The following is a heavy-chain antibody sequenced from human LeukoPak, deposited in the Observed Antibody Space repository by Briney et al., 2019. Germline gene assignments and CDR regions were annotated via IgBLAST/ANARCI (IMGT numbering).Heavy chain of an antibody. CDR1: GFTFSTYT. V-gene: IGHV3-23*01. J-gene: IGHJ4*02. Sequence: PGGSLRLSCAASGFTFSTYTMYWVRHPPGKRLEWVSIIGNNGGGIHYADSVKGRFTISRDNFKNALYLQMNSLRVEDTAVYYCAKEGRLKPPDYWGQGTLVTVSS. CDR3: AKEGRLKPPDY. CDR2: IGNNGGGI.